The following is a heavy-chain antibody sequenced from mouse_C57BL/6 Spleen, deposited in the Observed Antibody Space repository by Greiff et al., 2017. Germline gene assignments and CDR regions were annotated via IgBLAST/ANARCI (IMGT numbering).Heavy chain of an antibody. V-gene: IGHV1-82*01. Sequence: QVQLKESGPELVKPGASVKISCKASGYAFSSSWMNWVKQRPGKGLEWIGRIYPGDGDTNYNGKFKGKATLTADKSSSTAYMQLSSLTSEDSAVYFCARAYDGYIFAYWGQGTLVTVSA. J-gene: IGHJ3*01. CDR2: IYPGDGDT. D-gene: IGHD2-3*01. CDR1: GYAFSSSW. CDR3: ARAYDGYIFAY.